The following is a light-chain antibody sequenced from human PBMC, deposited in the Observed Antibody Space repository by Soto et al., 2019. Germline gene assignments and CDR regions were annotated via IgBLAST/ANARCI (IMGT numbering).Light chain of an antibody. Sequence: VLTQSPGTVSLSPGQRVTLSCRTSQNVNNNYLAWYQQKPGQAPRLLIFGVFNRAAGTPDRFSGSGSGADFTLTISGLQPEDSAVYYCQHYDGSPRTFGQGTRLEI. V-gene: IGKV3-20*01. J-gene: IGKJ2*01. CDR2: GVF. CDR3: QHYDGSPRT. CDR1: QNVNNNY.